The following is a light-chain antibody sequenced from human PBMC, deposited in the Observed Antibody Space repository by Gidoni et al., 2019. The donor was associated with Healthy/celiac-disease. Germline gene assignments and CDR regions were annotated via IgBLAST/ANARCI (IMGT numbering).Light chain of an antibody. V-gene: IGKV1-27*01. CDR2: AAS. J-gene: IGKJ1*01. CDR1: QGISNY. Sequence: DIQMTQSPSSLSASVGDRVTITCRASQGISNYLAWYQKKPGKVPTLLIYAASTLKSGVPSRLSGSGSGTDFTLTISSLQPEDVATYYCQKYNSAPRTFXXXTKVEIK. CDR3: QKYNSAPRT.